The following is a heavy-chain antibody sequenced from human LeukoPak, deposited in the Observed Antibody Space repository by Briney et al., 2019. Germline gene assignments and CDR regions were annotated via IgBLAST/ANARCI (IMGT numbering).Heavy chain of an antibody. CDR2: IYSGGST. D-gene: IGHD2-15*01. CDR1: GFTVSSNY. J-gene: IGHJ5*02. CDR3: ARGHRLRPFDP. V-gene: IGHV3-53*01. Sequence: PGGSLRLSCAASGFTVSSNYMSWVRQAPGKGLEWVSVIYSGGSTYYADSVKGRFTISRDNSKNTLYLQMNSLRAEDTAVYYCARGHRLRPFDPWGQGTLVTVSS.